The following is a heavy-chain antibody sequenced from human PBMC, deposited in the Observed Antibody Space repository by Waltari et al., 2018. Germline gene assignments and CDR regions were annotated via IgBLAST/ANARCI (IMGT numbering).Heavy chain of an antibody. Sequence: QVQLQESGPGLVKPSETLSLTCTVSGGSISRYYWSWIRQPPGKGLEWIGYIYYSGSTNYNPSLKSRVTISVDTSKNQFSLKLSSVTAADTAVYYCARDLLGIAAAGTIYYYGMDVWGQGTTVTVSS. V-gene: IGHV4-59*01. CDR1: GGSISRYY. CDR2: IYYSGST. J-gene: IGHJ6*02. CDR3: ARDLLGIAAAGTIYYYGMDV. D-gene: IGHD6-13*01.